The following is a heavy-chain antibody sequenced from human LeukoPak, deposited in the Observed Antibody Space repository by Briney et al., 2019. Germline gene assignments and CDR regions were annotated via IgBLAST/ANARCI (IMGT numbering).Heavy chain of an antibody. CDR3: ATASRILPLPI. Sequence: GGTLRLSCAASGFTFSSYAMTWVRQGPGKGLEWVANIKQDGSEKYYVDSVKGRFTISRDNAKNSLYLQMNSLRAEDTAVYYCATASRILPLPIWGQGTMVTVSS. J-gene: IGHJ3*02. CDR1: GFTFSSYA. CDR2: IKQDGSEK. D-gene: IGHD2-15*01. V-gene: IGHV3-7*01.